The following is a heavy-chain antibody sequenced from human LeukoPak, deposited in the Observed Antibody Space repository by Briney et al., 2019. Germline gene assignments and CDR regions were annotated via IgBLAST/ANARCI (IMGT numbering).Heavy chain of an antibody. CDR1: GGSISSGGYY. Sequence: SETLSLTCTVSGGSISSGGYYWSWIRQPPGKGLEWIGYIYHSGSTYYNPSLKSRVTISVDTSKNQFSLKLSSVTAADTAVYYCARAPYGDSSGWSQGLYWGQGTLVTVSS. J-gene: IGHJ4*02. V-gene: IGHV4-30-2*01. CDR3: ARAPYGDSSGWSQGLY. D-gene: IGHD6-19*01. CDR2: IYHSGST.